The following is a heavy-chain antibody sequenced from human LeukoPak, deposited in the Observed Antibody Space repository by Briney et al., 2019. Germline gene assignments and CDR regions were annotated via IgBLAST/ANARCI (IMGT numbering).Heavy chain of an antibody. J-gene: IGHJ4*02. CDR3: AKDRTEYSSSSGFDY. CDR1: GFTFDDYA. V-gene: IGHV3-9*03. D-gene: IGHD6-6*01. Sequence: PGGSLRLSCAASGFTFDDYAMHWVRQAPGKGLECVSGISWNSGSIGYADSVKGRFTISRDNAKNSLYLQMNSLRAEDMALYYCAKDRTEYSSSSGFDYWGQGTLVTVSS. CDR2: ISWNSGSI.